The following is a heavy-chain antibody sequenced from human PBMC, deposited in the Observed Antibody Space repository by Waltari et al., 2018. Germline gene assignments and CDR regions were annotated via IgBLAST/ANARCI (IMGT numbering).Heavy chain of an antibody. J-gene: IGHJ4*02. D-gene: IGHD6-19*01. CDR2: IYPVDSDT. V-gene: IGHV5-51*01. Sequence: EVQLVQSGAEVKKPGESLKISCKGSGYSFTSYWIGWVRQMPGKGLEWMGIIYPVDSDTRYSPSFQGQVTISADKSISTAYLQWSSLKASDTAMYYCARHSYFPRRSSGFDYWGQGTLVTVSS. CDR1: GYSFTSYW. CDR3: ARHSYFPRRSSGFDY.